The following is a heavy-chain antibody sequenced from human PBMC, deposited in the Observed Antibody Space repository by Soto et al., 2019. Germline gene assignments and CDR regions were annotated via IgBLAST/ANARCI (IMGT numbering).Heavy chain of an antibody. CDR1: GYTFISHG. Sequence: QVQLVQSGVEVKKPGASVKVSCKASGYTFISHGISWVRQAPGQGLEWMGWISGKNGNTNYAQKLQGRVTLTTDTSTSTAYTELRSLRSDDTAGYYCARVSSSVVVVPDYGMDVWGQGTTVTVSS. D-gene: IGHD2-15*01. CDR2: ISGKNGNT. V-gene: IGHV1-18*04. J-gene: IGHJ6*02. CDR3: ARVSSSVVVVPDYGMDV.